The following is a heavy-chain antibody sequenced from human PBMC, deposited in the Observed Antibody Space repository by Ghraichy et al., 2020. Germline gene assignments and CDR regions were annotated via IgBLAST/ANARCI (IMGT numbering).Heavy chain of an antibody. CDR1: GFTFDDYA. CDR3: AKDIVACSGGSCRNTYYYYGMDV. CDR2: ISWNSGSI. D-gene: IGHD2-15*01. V-gene: IGHV3-9*01. J-gene: IGHJ6*02. Sequence: GGSLRLSCAASGFTFDDYAMHWVRQAPGKGLEWVSGISWNSGSIGYADSVKGRFTISRDNAKNSLYLQMNSLRAEDTALYYCAKDIVACSGGSCRNTYYYYGMDVWGQGTTVTVSS.